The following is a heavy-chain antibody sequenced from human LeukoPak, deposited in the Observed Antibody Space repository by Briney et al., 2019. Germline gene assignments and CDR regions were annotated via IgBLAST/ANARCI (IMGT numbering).Heavy chain of an antibody. CDR2: IIPIFGTA. D-gene: IGHD3-10*01. CDR1: GGTSSSYA. Sequence: SVKVSCKASGGTSSSYAISWVRQAPGQGLEWMGGIIPIFGTANYAQKFQGRVTITADESTSTAYMELSSLRSEDTAVYYCARDFYRGGMVRGVIIWGQGTMVTVSS. J-gene: IGHJ3*02. V-gene: IGHV1-69*13. CDR3: ARDFYRGGMVRGVII.